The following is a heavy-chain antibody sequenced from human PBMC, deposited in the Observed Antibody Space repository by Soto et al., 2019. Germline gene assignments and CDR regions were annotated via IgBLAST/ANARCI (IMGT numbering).Heavy chain of an antibody. D-gene: IGHD6-6*01. Sequence: GESLKISCKASGYSFTDYWIGWVRQMPGKGLEWMGIIYPGDSDTKYSPSFQGQVAMSADKSISTAYLQWNSLKASDTAMYYCFRDGLSSSSPFDYWGQGTLVTVSS. J-gene: IGHJ4*02. CDR1: GYSFTDYW. V-gene: IGHV5-51*01. CDR2: IYPGDSDT. CDR3: FRDGLSSSSPFDY.